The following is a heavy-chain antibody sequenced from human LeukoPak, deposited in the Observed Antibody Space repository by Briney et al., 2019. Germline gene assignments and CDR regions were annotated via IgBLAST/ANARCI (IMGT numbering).Heavy chain of an antibody. J-gene: IGHJ5*02. CDR2: IYWNDDK. Sequence: SGPTLFNPTPPLTLTCTFSGFSLSTSGVGVGWIRQPPGKALEWLALIYWNDDKRYSPSLKSRLTITKDTSKNQVVLTMTNMDPVDTATYYCAHRYDFWSGYYAASDPWGQGTLVTVYS. CDR3: AHRYDFWSGYYAASDP. V-gene: IGHV2-5*01. CDR1: GFSLSTSGVG. D-gene: IGHD3-3*01.